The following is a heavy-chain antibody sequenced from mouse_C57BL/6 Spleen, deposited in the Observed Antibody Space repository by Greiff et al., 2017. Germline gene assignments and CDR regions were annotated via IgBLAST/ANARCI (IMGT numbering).Heavy chain of an antibody. J-gene: IGHJ2*01. CDR3: ARQGTTVFDY. Sequence: EVQRVESGGDLVKPGGSLKPSCAASGFTFSSYGLFWVRQTPDKRLEWVATISSGGSYTYYPDSVKGRFTISRDNAKNTLYLQMSSLKSEDTAMYYCARQGTTVFDYWGQGTTLTVSS. D-gene: IGHD1-1*01. CDR1: GFTFSSYG. CDR2: ISSGGSYT. V-gene: IGHV5-6*01.